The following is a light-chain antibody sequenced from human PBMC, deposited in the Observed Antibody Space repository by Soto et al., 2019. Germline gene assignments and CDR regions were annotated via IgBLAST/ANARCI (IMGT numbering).Light chain of an antibody. V-gene: IGLV1-47*01. CDR2: RNN. CDR3: AAWNGSLSSREVV. J-gene: IGLJ2*01. CDR1: SSNIGSNY. Sequence: QSVLTQPPSASGTPGQRVTISCSGSSSNIGSNYVYWYQHLPGTAPKLLIYRNNQRPSGVPDRFSGSKSGTSASLAISGLRSEDEADYYCAAWNGSLSSREVVFGGGTKLTVL.